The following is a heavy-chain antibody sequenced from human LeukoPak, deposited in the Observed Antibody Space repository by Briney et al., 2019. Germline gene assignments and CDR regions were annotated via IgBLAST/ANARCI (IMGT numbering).Heavy chain of an antibody. J-gene: IGHJ5*02. D-gene: IGHD3-22*01. Sequence: GGSLRLSCAASGFTFNNYGLHWVRQAPGQGLEWMGIINPSGGSTSYAQKFQGRVTMTRDTSTSTVYMELSSLRSEDTAVYYCARGSIVVVTIAENWFDPWGQGTLVTVSS. CDR3: ARGSIVVVTIAENWFDP. CDR1: GFTFNNYG. CDR2: INPSGGST. V-gene: IGHV1-46*02.